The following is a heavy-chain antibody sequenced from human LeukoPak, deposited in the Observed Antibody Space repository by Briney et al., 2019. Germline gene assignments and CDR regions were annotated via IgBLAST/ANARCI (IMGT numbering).Heavy chain of an antibody. Sequence: GGSLRLSCAASGFTFRNYWVHWVRQAPGKGLVWVSRVKGDGSFTDYADSVKGRFTISRDNAKNTLYLQMYSLRAEDTAAYYCVRDGDDYNFDYWGQGSLVTVSS. CDR1: GFTFRNYW. CDR3: VRDGDDYNFDY. D-gene: IGHD5-24*01. CDR2: VKGDGSFT. J-gene: IGHJ4*02. V-gene: IGHV3-74*01.